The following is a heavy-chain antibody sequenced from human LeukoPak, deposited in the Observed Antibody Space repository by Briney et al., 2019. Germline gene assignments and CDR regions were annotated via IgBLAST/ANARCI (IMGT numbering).Heavy chain of an antibody. J-gene: IGHJ5*02. V-gene: IGHV3-7*01. Sequence: GGSLRLSCAASGFTFSSYSMNWVRQAPGKGLEWVANIKQDGSEKYYVDSVKGRFTISRDNAKNSLYLQMNSLRAEDTAVYYCLGNWFDPWGQGTLVTVSS. CDR2: IKQDGSEK. D-gene: IGHD4-23*01. CDR1: GFTFSSYS. CDR3: LGNWFDP.